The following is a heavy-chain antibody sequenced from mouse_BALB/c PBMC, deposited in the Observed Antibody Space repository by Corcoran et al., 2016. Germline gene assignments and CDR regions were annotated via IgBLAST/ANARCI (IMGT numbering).Heavy chain of an antibody. Sequence: QIQLVPSGPELKKPGETVKISCKASGYTFTNYGMNWVKQAPGKGLKWMGWINTYTGEPTYADDFKGRFAFSLETSASTAYLQINNLKNEDMATYFCARSSTNFLFDYCGQGTTLAVSS. CDR3: ARSSTNFLFDY. CDR1: GYTFTNYG. V-gene: IGHV9-1*02. J-gene: IGHJ2*01. CDR2: INTYTGEP.